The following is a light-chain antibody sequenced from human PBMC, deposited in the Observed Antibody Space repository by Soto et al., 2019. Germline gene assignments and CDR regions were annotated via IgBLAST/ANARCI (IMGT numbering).Light chain of an antibody. CDR1: QSVSTN. V-gene: IGKV3-15*01. Sequence: DIVLTQSPATLSVSPGERATLSCRASQSVSTNLAWYQHKLGQAPRLLIYSASTRVTGIPARFSGSGSGTDFTLTISYLKSEDFGIYYCQQYYNGRPPVTFGGGTKVES. J-gene: IGKJ4*01. CDR3: QQYYNGRPPVT. CDR2: SAS.